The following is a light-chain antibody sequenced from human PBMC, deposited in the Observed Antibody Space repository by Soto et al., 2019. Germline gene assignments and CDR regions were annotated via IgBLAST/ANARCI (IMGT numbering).Light chain of an antibody. V-gene: IGKV1-6*01. Sequence: AIQMTQSPSSLSASVGARVRITCRASQAIRDDLGWYQKKPGKAPKLLIFAASRLERGVPSRFSGSGSGTDFTLTISSLQPEDFATYYCLQYNSYRWTFGQGTKVDIK. J-gene: IGKJ1*01. CDR1: QAIRDD. CDR3: LQYNSYRWT. CDR2: AAS.